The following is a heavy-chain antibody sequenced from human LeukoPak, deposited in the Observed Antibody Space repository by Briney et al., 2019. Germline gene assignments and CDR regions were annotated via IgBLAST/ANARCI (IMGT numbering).Heavy chain of an antibody. J-gene: IGHJ4*02. CDR3: AKDSDSGSYDY. Sequence: GGSLRLSCAASGSTFSSYAISWVRQAPGKGLEWVLGISGSGGSTSYADSVKGRFTISRDNSKNTLYLQMNSLRAEDTAVYYCAKDSDSGSYDYWGQGTLVTVSS. V-gene: IGHV3-23*01. D-gene: IGHD1-26*01. CDR2: ISGSGGST. CDR1: GSTFSSYA.